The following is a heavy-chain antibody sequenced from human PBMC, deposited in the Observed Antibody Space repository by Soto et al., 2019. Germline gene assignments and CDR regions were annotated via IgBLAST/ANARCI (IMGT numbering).Heavy chain of an antibody. CDR3: ARVWGRCCTFAP. Sequence: QVQLQESGPGLVKPSETLSLTCTVSGGSISSYYWSWIRQPPGKGLEGIGYIYYSGSTNYNPSLKSRVTITVDLSNIRLSLKLSTLTAADTAVYCCARVWGRCCTFAPWVLCNLVTVS. CDR2: IYYSGST. V-gene: IGHV4-59*01. J-gene: IGHJ5*02. CDR1: GGSISSYY. D-gene: IGHD3-16*01.